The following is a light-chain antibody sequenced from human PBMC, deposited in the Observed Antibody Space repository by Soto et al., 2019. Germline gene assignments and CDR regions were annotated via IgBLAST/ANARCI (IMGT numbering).Light chain of an antibody. CDR1: QSVLYSSNNKNY. V-gene: IGKV4-1*01. J-gene: IGKJ2*01. CDR3: QQNYSTQYT. Sequence: DIVMTQSPDSLAVSLGERSTINCKSSQSVLYSSNNKNYLAWYQQKPGQPPKLLIYWASTRESAIPDRSSGSGPGPDFTLTNSSLLADDVVVYYCQQNYSTQYTVGRGNMLEIE. CDR2: WAS.